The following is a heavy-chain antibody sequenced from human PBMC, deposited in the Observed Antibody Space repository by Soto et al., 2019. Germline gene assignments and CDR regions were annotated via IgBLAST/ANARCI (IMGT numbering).Heavy chain of an antibody. J-gene: IGHJ6*02. Sequence: PGGSLRLSCAASGFTLSNYGIHWVRQAPGKGLEWVAIISFDGHDKYYADSVKGRFTISRDNSKNTVYLQMNSLRAEDTAVYYCANDSPGLAVAPSDYYYAMDVWGQGTTVTVSS. CDR3: ANDSPGLAVAPSDYYYAMDV. CDR2: ISFDGHDK. V-gene: IGHV3-30*18. CDR1: GFTLSNYG. D-gene: IGHD6-19*01.